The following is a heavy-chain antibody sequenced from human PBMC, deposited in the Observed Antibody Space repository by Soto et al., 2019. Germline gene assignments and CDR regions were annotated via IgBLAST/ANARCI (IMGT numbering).Heavy chain of an antibody. Sequence: GGSLRLSCAASGFTFTRYSMNWVRQAPGKGLEWVSSISSTTNYIYYGDSMRGRFTISRDNAKNSLYLEMNSLRAEDAAVYYCARESEDLTSNFDYWGQGTLVTVSS. CDR3: ARESEDLTSNFDY. J-gene: IGHJ4*02. CDR1: GFTFTRYS. V-gene: IGHV3-21*06. CDR2: ISSTTNYI.